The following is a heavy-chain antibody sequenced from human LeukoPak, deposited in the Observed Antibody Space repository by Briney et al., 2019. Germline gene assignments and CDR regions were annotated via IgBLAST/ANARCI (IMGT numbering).Heavy chain of an antibody. Sequence: SGTLSLTCGVSGGPISTTNWWTWVRQPPGEGLEWIGEVHLSGRTHYNPSLESRVTISVDMSENHISLRLTSVTAADTAVYYCAREGGPYRPLDYSGQGTLVTVSS. CDR2: VHLSGRT. V-gene: IGHV4-4*02. CDR1: GGPISTTNW. CDR3: AREGGPYRPLDY. J-gene: IGHJ4*02.